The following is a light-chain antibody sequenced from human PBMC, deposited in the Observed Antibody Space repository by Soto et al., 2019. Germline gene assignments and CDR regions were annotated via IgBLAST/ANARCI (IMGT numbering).Light chain of an antibody. CDR2: EVS. J-gene: IGLJ3*02. CDR1: SSDVGAYNY. CDR3: TSHTASSTWV. V-gene: IGLV2-8*01. Sequence: QSALTQPPSASGSPGQSVTISCTGTSSDVGAYNYVSWYQQHPGKAPKLMIYEVSRRPSGVSNRFSGSKSANTASLTFSGLQAEDEADYYCTSHTASSTWVFGGGTQLTVL.